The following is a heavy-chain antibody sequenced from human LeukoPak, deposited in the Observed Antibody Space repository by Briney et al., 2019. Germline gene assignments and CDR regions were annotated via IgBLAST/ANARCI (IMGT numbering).Heavy chain of an antibody. D-gene: IGHD1-26*01. CDR1: GGSISSYY. Sequence: PSETLSLTCTVSGGSISSYYWSWIRQPPGKGLEWIGYIYYSGSTNYNPSLKSRVTISVDTSRNQFSLELSSVTAADTAVYYCARVGDFAEYFQHWGQGTLVTVSS. J-gene: IGHJ1*01. V-gene: IGHV4-59*01. CDR2: IYYSGST. CDR3: ARVGDFAEYFQH.